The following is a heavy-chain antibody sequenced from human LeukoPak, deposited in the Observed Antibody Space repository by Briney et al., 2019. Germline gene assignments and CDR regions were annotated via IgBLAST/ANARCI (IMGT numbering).Heavy chain of an antibody. D-gene: IGHD5-18*01. CDR2: IYPGDSDT. J-gene: IGHJ4*02. Sequence: GESLKISCQGSGYSFTKTWIGWVRQMPGKGLEWMGIIYPGDSDTRYSPSFQGQVTISADKSISTAYLHWSSLKASDTAMYYCATNTGYSYGYYFDYWGQGTLVAVSS. V-gene: IGHV5-51*01. CDR1: GYSFTKTW. CDR3: ATNTGYSYGYYFDY.